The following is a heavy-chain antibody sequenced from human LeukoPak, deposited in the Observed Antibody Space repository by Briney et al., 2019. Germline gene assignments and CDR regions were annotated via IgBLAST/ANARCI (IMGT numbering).Heavy chain of an antibody. CDR2: ISGSGGST. CDR1: GFTXSXYA. CDR3: AKADYSTTYFDY. V-gene: IGHV3-23*01. Sequence: GGXXXXXXAAXGFTXSXYAMSWVRQAPGKGLEWVSAISGSGGSTYYADSVKGRFTISRDNSKNTLYLQMNSLRAEDTAVYYCAKADYSTTYFDYWGQGTLVTVSS. J-gene: IGHJ4*02. D-gene: IGHD4-11*01.